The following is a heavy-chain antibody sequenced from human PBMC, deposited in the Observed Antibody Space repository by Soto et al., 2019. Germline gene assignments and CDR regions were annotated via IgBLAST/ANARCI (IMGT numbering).Heavy chain of an antibody. D-gene: IGHD3-3*01. CDR1: GGSISSYY. CDR2: IYYSGST. Sequence: NPSETLSLTCTVSGGSISSYYWSWIRQPPGKGLEWIGYIYYSGSTNYNPSLKSRVTISVDTSKNQFSLKLSSVTAADTAVYYWARASRSITIFGVVTDNWFDPWGQGTLVTVSS. CDR3: ARASRSITIFGVVTDNWFDP. V-gene: IGHV4-59*01. J-gene: IGHJ5*02.